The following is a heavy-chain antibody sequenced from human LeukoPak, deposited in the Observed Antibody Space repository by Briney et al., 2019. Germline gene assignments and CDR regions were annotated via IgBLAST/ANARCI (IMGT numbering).Heavy chain of an antibody. CDR3: AGYDSSGYYKLDS. V-gene: IGHV3-30*03. Sequence: AGGSLTLSCAASGFTFSNYGMHWVRQAPGKGLQWVAVVSNDGKSIHYADSVKGRFTISRDNSKNTLYLQMNSLRPEDTAVYYCAGYDSSGYYKLDSWGQGTLVTVSS. D-gene: IGHD3-22*01. CDR1: GFTFSNYG. J-gene: IGHJ4*02. CDR2: VSNDGKSI.